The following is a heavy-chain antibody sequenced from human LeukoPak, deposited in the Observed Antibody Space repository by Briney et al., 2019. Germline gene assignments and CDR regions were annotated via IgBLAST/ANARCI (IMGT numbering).Heavy chain of an antibody. CDR1: GGSFSGYY. J-gene: IGHJ4*02. CDR2: IYYSGNT. V-gene: IGHV4-34*01. D-gene: IGHD3-9*01. CDR3: ARGILKINYFDY. Sequence: SETLSLTCAVYGGSFSGYYWSWIRQPPGKGLEWLGNIYYSGNTYYNPSLKSRVTISVDTSKNQFSLNLSSVTAAGTAVYYCARGILKINYFDYWGQGTLVTVSS.